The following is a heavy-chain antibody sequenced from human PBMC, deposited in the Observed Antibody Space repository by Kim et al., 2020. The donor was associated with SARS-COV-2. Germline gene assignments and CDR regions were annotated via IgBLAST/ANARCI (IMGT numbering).Heavy chain of an antibody. CDR1: GFTVSSNY. CDR2: IYSGGST. D-gene: IGHD4-17*01. J-gene: IGHJ6*02. V-gene: IGHV3-53*04. CDR3: AARATVTHYYYAMDV. Sequence: GGSLRLSCAASGFTVSSNYMSWVRQAPGKGLEWVSAIYSGGSTYYSDSVKSGFTISSHNTKNTPQLQKNSLITEETAVHYYAARATVTHYYYAMDVWG.